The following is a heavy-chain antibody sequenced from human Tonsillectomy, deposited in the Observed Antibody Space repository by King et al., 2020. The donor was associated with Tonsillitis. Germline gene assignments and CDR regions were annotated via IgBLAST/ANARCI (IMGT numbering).Heavy chain of an antibody. Sequence: VQLVESGGGLVQPGRSLRLSCTVSGFTFGDNAMSWFRQAPGKGLEWVGFIRSKAYGGTTEYAASVKGRFTISRDDSKSIAYLQMNSLKTEDTAVYFCTRDLDYYGSGSSYHPAYWGQGTLVTVSS. CDR3: TRDLDYYGSGSSYHPAY. J-gene: IGHJ4*02. D-gene: IGHD3-10*01. CDR2: IRSKAYGGTT. V-gene: IGHV3-49*03. CDR1: GFTFGDNA.